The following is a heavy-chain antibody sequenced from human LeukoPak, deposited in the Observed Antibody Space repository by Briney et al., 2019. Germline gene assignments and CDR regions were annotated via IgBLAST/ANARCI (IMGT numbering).Heavy chain of an antibody. J-gene: IGHJ5*02. Sequence: SETLSLTCTVSGDSISSSRYYWGWIRQPPAKGLEWIGTVSYSGSPYYNPSLKSRVTTSVDTSKNQFSLRLSSVTATDTAMYYCARHGWDYPSGTYCTFDPWGQGTLVTVSS. CDR3: ARHGWDYPSGTYCTFDP. V-gene: IGHV4-39*01. CDR2: VSYSGSP. CDR1: GDSISSSRYY. D-gene: IGHD3-10*01.